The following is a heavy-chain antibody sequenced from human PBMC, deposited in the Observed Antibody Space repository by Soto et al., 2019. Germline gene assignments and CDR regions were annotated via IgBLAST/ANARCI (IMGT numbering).Heavy chain of an antibody. V-gene: IGHV4-34*01. J-gene: IGHJ4*02. Sequence: QVQLQQWGAGLLKPSETLSLTCAVYGGSFSGYYWSWIRQPPGKGLEWIGEINHSGSTNYNPSLSSRVTISVDTSKNQFSLKLSSVTAADTAVYYCARVYGRNFDYWGQGTLVTVSS. CDR1: GGSFSGYY. CDR2: INHSGST. CDR3: ARVYGRNFDY. D-gene: IGHD3-10*01.